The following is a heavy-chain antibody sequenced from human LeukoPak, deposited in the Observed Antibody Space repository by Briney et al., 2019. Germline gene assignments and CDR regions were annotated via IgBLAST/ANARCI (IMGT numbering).Heavy chain of an antibody. CDR1: GFSFKDYY. D-gene: IGHD6-13*01. V-gene: IGHV3-11*01. J-gene: IGHJ4*02. CDR3: ARGPRILAAGSYFFDY. CDR2: INVNGGAI. Sequence: GGSLRLSCAASGFSFKDYYYSWIRQAPGKGLEWVSFINVNGGAIYYADFVKGRFTISRENAQNSVYLEMKSLRDEDTAVYYCARGPRILAAGSYFFDYWGQGSLVTVSS.